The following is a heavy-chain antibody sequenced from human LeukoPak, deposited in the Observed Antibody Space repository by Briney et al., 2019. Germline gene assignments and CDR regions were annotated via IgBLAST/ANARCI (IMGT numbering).Heavy chain of an antibody. J-gene: IGHJ4*02. D-gene: IGHD2-15*01. Sequence: GGSLRLSCAASGFAFSRYGMHWVRQAPGKGLEWVAVIGHDGNNKYYADSVKGRFTISRDNSKNTLYLEVNSLRAEDTAVYYCARDYCSGVSRVDFWGQGALVTVSS. CDR2: IGHDGNNK. CDR1: GFAFSRYG. V-gene: IGHV3-33*01. CDR3: ARDYCSGVSRVDF.